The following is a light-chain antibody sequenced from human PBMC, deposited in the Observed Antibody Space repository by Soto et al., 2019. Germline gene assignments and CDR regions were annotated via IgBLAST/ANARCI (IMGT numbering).Light chain of an antibody. CDR3: QQANSVPLT. CDR1: QGISSV. CDR2: TAS. V-gene: IGKV1-12*01. J-gene: IGKJ4*02. Sequence: DSQMTQSPSSVSASVGDRVTITCLALQGISSVVAWNQQKQGKAPQLLTHTASSLQSGVPPSFSGSGSGTDFTLTISSLQHEDFATYYCQQANSVPLTFGGGTQVESK.